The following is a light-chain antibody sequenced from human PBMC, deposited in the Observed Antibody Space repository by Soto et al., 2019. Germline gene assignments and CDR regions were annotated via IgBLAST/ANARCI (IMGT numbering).Light chain of an antibody. CDR3: QQYYSYPRT. J-gene: IGKJ1*01. V-gene: IGKV1-5*01. CDR1: QSISTW. Sequence: DIQMTQSPSTLSASVGDRVTITCRASQSISTWLAWYQQKPGKAPKLLIYDVSSLESGVPSRFSGSGSGTDFTLTISCLQSEDFATYYCQQYYSYPRTVGQGTKVDIK. CDR2: DVS.